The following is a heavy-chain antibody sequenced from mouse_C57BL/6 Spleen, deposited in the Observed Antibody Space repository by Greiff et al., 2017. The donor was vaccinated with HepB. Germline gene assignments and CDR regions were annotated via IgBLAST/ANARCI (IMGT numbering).Heavy chain of an antibody. D-gene: IGHD2-3*01. CDR3: AREGYYEFAY. J-gene: IGHJ3*01. V-gene: IGHV1-54*01. CDR1: GYAFTNYL. CDR2: INPGSGGT. Sequence: QVQLQHSGAELVRPGTSVKVSCKASGYAFTNYLIEWVKQRPGQGLEWIGVINPGSGGTNYNEKFKGKATLTADKSSSTAYMQLSSLTSEDSAVYFCAREGYYEFAYWGQGTLVTVSA.